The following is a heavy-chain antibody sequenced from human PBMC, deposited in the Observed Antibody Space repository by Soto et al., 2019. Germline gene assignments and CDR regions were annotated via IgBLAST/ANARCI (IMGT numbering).Heavy chain of an antibody. D-gene: IGHD4-17*01. CDR2: IKSKTDGGTT. CDR3: TTADYGGNSPFDY. Sequence: EVQLVESGGGLVKPGGSLRLSCAASGFTFSNAWMSWVRQAPGKGLEWVGRIKSKTDGGTTDYAAPVKGRFTISRDDSNNTLYLQMNSLKTEDTAVYYCTTADYGGNSPFDYWGQGTLVTVSS. J-gene: IGHJ4*02. CDR1: GFTFSNAW. V-gene: IGHV3-15*01.